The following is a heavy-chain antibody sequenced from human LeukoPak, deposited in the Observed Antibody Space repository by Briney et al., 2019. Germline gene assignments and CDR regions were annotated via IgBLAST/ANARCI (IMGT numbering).Heavy chain of an antibody. CDR1: GGSISDYY. J-gene: IGHJ4*02. V-gene: IGHV4-59*01. CDR2: IFYIGTT. D-gene: IGHD5-12*01. Sequence: SETLSLTCTVSGGSISDYYWSWIRQPPGKGLEWIGNIFYIGTTNYNPSLKSRVTISVDTSKNQFSLRLSSVTAADTAFYYCARGLGYSGYASLFDYWGQGTLVTVSS. CDR3: ARGLGYSGYASLFDY.